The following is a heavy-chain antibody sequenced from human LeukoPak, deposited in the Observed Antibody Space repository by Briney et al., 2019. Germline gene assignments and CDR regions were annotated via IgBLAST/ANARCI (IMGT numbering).Heavy chain of an antibody. D-gene: IGHD3-10*01. Sequence: PGGSLRLSCAASGFTFSSYAMHWVRQAPGKGLEWVAVISYDGSNKYYADSVKGRFTISRDNSKNTLYLQMNSLRAEDTAVYYCARCSEFLPGSRFDSWGQGTLVTVSP. J-gene: IGHJ4*02. CDR3: ARCSEFLPGSRFDS. CDR2: ISYDGSNK. V-gene: IGHV3-30*04. CDR1: GFTFSSYA.